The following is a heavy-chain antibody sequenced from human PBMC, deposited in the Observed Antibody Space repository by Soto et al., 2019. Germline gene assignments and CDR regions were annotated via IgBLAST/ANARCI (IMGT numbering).Heavy chain of an antibody. Sequence: AGGSLRLSCAASGFTFSSYSMNWVRQAPGKGLEWVSSISSSSSYIYYVDSVKGRFTISRDNAHNSLYLQMNSLRGDDTAVFYCTRDPAAFDIWGQGTMVTVSS. CDR2: ISSSSSYI. D-gene: IGHD2-2*01. CDR1: GFTFSSYS. V-gene: IGHV3-21*01. CDR3: TRDPAAFDI. J-gene: IGHJ3*02.